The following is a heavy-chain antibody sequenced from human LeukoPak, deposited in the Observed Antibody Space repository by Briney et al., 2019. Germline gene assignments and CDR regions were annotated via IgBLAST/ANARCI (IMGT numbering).Heavy chain of an antibody. CDR2: IYHSGST. D-gene: IGHD3-10*01. CDR3: AREPLSYYGSGRAFDI. Sequence: SETLSLTCAVSGGYISSSNWWSWVRQPPGKGLEWIGEIYHSGSTNYNPSLKSRVTISVDKSKNQFSLKLSSVTAADTAVYYCAREPLSYYGSGRAFDIWGQGTMVTVSS. CDR1: GGYISSSNW. V-gene: IGHV4-4*02. J-gene: IGHJ3*02.